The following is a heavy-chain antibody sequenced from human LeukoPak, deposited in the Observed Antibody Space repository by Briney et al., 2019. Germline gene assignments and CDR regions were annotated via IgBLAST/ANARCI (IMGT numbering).Heavy chain of an antibody. Sequence: GESLRLSCAASGLNFSRYWMHWVRQAPGKGLVWVSRINSDGSTTTYADSEKGRFTISRDNAANTLYVQLNSLRAEDTAVYYCVREYDILTGYSTRPTFDYWGQGTLVTVSS. CDR3: VREYDILTGYSTRPTFDY. V-gene: IGHV3-74*01. J-gene: IGHJ4*02. CDR1: GLNFSRYW. D-gene: IGHD3-9*01. CDR2: INSDGSTT.